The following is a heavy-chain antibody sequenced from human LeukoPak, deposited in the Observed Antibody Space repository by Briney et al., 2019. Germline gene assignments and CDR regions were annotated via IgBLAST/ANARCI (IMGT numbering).Heavy chain of an antibody. V-gene: IGHV1-18*01. D-gene: IGHD3-10*01. CDR1: GYTFTSYG. CDR2: ISAYNGNT. CDR3: ARVYYYGSGSYYINWFDP. J-gene: IGHJ5*02. Sequence: ASVKVSCKASGYTFTSYGISWVRQAPGQGLEWMGWISAYNGNTNYAQKLQGRVTMTTDTSTSTAYMELRSLRSDDTAVYYCARVYYYGSGSYYINWFDPWGQGTLVTVSS.